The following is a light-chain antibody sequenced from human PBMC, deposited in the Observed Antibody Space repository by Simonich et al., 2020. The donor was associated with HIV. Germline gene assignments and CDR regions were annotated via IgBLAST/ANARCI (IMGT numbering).Light chain of an antibody. CDR1: RNVASN. V-gene: IGKV3-20*01. Sequence: DIVMTQSPATMSVSPGERATLSCKASRNVASNLAWYQQKPGQAPRLILYAASSRATGIPDRFSGSGSGTDFTLTISRLEPEDFAVYYCQQGGSSPWTFGQGTKVEIK. J-gene: IGKJ1*01. CDR3: QQGGSSPWT. CDR2: AAS.